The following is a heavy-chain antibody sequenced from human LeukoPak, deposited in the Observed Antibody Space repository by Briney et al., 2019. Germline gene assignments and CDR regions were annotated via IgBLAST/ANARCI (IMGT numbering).Heavy chain of an antibody. Sequence: GGSLRLSCAASGFTFSSYAMSWVRQAPGKGLEWVSAITGSGGRTNSADSVKGRFTISRDNSKNTLYLQMNSLRAEDTAVYYCAKSSYYYDSSGYPDYWGQGTLVTVSS. CDR3: AKSSYYYDSSGYPDY. CDR2: ITGSGGRT. D-gene: IGHD3-22*01. V-gene: IGHV3-23*01. CDR1: GFTFSSYA. J-gene: IGHJ4*02.